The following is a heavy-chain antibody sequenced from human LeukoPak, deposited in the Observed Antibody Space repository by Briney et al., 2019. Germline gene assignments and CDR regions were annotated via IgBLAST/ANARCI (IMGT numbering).Heavy chain of an antibody. D-gene: IGHD5-18*01. CDR2: ISGSGGST. V-gene: IGHV3-23*01. J-gene: IGHJ4*02. CDR3: AKERRIQLWLRPNYFDY. CDR1: GFTFSSYG. Sequence: PGGSLRLSCAAPGFTFSSYGMSWVRQAPGKGLEWVSAISGSGGSTYYADSVKGRFTISRDNSKNTLYLQMNSLRAEDTAVYYCAKERRIQLWLRPNYFDYWGQGTLVTVSS.